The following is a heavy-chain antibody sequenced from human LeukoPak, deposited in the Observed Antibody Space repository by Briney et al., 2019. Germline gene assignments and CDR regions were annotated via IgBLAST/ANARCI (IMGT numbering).Heavy chain of an antibody. CDR3: ASVNSGREVPHDAFDI. D-gene: IGHD1-26*01. J-gene: IGHJ3*02. Sequence: SQTLSLTCAISGDSVSSNSAAWNWIRQSPSRGLEWLGRTYYRSKWYNDYAVSVKSRITINPDTSKNQFSLQLSSVTAADTAVYYCASVNSGREVPHDAFDIWGQGTMVTVSS. CDR1: GDSVSSNSAA. CDR2: TYYRSKWYN. V-gene: IGHV6-1*01.